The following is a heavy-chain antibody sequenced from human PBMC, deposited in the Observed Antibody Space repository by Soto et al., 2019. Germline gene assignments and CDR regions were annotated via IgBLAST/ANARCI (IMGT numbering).Heavy chain of an antibody. CDR3: AKVLTGYWYYFHS. J-gene: IGHJ4*02. CDR1: GFSFSTYA. D-gene: IGHD3-9*01. CDR2: IGGSGAII. Sequence: GGSLRLSCAASGFSFSTYAMNWVRQAPGKGLEWVSLIGGSGAIISYADSVEDRFTISRDNSKNTVYLQMNSLRAEDTAVYYCAKVLTGYWYYFHSWGQGTLVTVSS. V-gene: IGHV3-23*01.